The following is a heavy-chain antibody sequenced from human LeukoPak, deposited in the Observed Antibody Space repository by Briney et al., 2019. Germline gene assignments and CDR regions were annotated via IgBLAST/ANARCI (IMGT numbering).Heavy chain of an antibody. CDR1: GFSFISYG. CDR2: ISDDGRRK. D-gene: IGHD1-14*01. CDR3: ARSPTTGADFDY. Sequence: GGSLRLSCAASGFSFISYGMHWVRQAPGKGLEWVGVISDDGRRKDYADSVKGRFTISRDNAKNSLYLQMSSLRAEDTAVYSCARSPTTGADFDYWGQGTLVTVSS. V-gene: IGHV3-30*03. J-gene: IGHJ4*02.